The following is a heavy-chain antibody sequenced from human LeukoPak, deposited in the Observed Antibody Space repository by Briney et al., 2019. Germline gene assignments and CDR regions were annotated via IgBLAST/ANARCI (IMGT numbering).Heavy chain of an antibody. D-gene: IGHD2-2*01. Sequence: GGSLRLSCAASGFTFSSYWMSWVRQAPGKGLEWVANIKQDGSEKYYVDSVKGRFTISRDNAKDSLNLQMNSLRAEDTAVYYCAREDCSSTSCYHDYWGQGTLVTVSS. V-gene: IGHV3-7*03. CDR1: GFTFSSYW. J-gene: IGHJ4*02. CDR3: AREDCSSTSCYHDY. CDR2: IKQDGSEK.